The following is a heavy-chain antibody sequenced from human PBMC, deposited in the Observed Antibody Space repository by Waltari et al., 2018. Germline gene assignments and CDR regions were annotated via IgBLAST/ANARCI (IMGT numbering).Heavy chain of an antibody. Sequence: EVQLVESGGGLVQPGGSLSLSCAASGFTFSSYTMTWVRQAPGKGLEWVSYISSSSSTIYYADSVKGRFTISRDNAKNSLYLQMNSLRAEDTAVYYCARDMGATTRSFDYWGQGTLVTVSS. V-gene: IGHV3-48*01. CDR2: ISSSSSTI. CDR3: ARDMGATTRSFDY. D-gene: IGHD5-12*01. J-gene: IGHJ4*02. CDR1: GFTFSSYT.